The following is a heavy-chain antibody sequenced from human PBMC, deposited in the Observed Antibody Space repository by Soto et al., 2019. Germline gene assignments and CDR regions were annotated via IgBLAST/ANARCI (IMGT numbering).Heavy chain of an antibody. Sequence: PGGSLRLSCAASGFTFSTAWMNWVRQAPGKGLEWVGRIKSKTDGGTTDYAAPVKGRFTISRDDSKNTLYLQMNSLKTEDTAVYYCTTVYCSGGSCYSYYYLAFGMDVWGQGTTVTVSS. J-gene: IGHJ6*02. CDR2: IKSKTDGGTT. V-gene: IGHV3-15*07. D-gene: IGHD2-15*01. CDR3: TTVYCSGGSCYSYYYLAFGMDV. CDR1: GFTFSTAW.